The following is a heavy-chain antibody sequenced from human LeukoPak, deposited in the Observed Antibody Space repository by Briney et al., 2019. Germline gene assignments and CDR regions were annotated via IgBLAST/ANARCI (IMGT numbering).Heavy chain of an antibody. J-gene: IGHJ3*02. CDR3: ARRGRYDAFDI. CDR1: GGSISSYY. CDR2: IYYSGST. Sequence: SETLSLTCTVSGGSISSYYWSWIRQPPGKGLEWIGYIYYSGSTNYNPSLKSRVTISVDTSKNQFSLKLSSVTAADTAVYYCARRGRYDAFDIRGQGTMVTVSS. D-gene: IGHD3-9*01. V-gene: IGHV4-59*08.